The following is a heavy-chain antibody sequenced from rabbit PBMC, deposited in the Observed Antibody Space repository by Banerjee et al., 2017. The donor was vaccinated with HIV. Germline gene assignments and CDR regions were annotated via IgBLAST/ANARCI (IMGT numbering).Heavy chain of an antibody. CDR3: ARGVGAVGYGYYFNL. CDR1: GFSFSSDYY. Sequence: QSLEESGGDLVKPGASLTLTCTASGFSFSSDYYMCWVRQAPGKGLEWIACIDGGSSGSTYYASWVNGRFSISRSTSLNTVTLQMTSLTAADTATYLCARGVGAVGYGYYFNLWGPGTLVTVS. D-gene: IGHD6-1*01. CDR2: IDGGSSGST. J-gene: IGHJ4*01. V-gene: IGHV1S40*01.